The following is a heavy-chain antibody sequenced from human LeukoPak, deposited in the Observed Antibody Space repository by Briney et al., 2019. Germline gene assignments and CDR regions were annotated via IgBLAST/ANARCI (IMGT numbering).Heavy chain of an antibody. J-gene: IGHJ1*01. CDR2: IYPGDSDT. CDR3: ARLLSPYSSSSPFQH. CDR1: GYSFTSYW. V-gene: IGHV5-51*01. D-gene: IGHD6-6*01. Sequence: GESLKISCKGSGYSFTSYWIGWVRQMPGKGLEWMGIIYPGDSDTRYSPSFQGRVTISADKSISTAYLQWSSLKASDTAMYYCARLLSPYSSSSPFQHWGQGTLVTVSS.